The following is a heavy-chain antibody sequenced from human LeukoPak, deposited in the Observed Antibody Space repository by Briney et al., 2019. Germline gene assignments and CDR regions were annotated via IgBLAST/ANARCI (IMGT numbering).Heavy chain of an antibody. CDR3: AREPGIAAAQGLNDY. J-gene: IGHJ4*02. CDR1: GYTFTGYY. V-gene: IGHV1-2*02. D-gene: IGHD6-13*01. CDR2: INPNSGGT. Sequence: ASVKVSCKASGYTFTGYYMHWVRQAPGQGLEWMGWINPNSGGTNYAQKFQGRVTMTRDTSISTAYMELSRLRSDDTAVYYCAREPGIAAAQGLNDYWGQGTLVTVSS.